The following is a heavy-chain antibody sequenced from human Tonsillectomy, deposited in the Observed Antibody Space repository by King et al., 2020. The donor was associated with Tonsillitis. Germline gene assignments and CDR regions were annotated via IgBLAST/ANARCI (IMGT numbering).Heavy chain of an antibody. CDR1: GGSISTYY. CDR3: AREGMGENYYYSSGYYDS. D-gene: IGHD3-22*01. J-gene: IGHJ4*02. CDR2: IYYSGNT. Sequence: VQLQESGPGLVKPSETLSLTCTVSGGSISTYYWSWIRQPPGKGLEWIGYIYYSGNTNYNPSLKSRVTISVDTSKNQFSLKLSSVTAADTAVYYCAREGMGENYYYSSGYYDSWGQGTLVTVSS. V-gene: IGHV4-59*12.